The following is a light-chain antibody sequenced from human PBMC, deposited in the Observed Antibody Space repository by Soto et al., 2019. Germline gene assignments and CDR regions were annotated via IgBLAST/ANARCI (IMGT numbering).Light chain of an antibody. J-gene: IGKJ1*01. CDR2: DAS. V-gene: IGKV3-11*01. CDR3: QQRSNWRGT. CDR1: QSVSSY. Sequence: EIVLTQSPATLSLSPGERATLSCRACQSVSSYLAWYQQKPGQAPRLLIYDASNRATGIPARFSGSGSGTDFTLTISSLEPEDFAVYYCQQRSNWRGTFGQGTKVDIK.